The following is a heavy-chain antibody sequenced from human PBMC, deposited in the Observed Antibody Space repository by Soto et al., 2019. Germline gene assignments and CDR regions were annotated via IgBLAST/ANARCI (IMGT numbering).Heavy chain of an antibody. D-gene: IGHD2-2*01. CDR3: AKEKYQLLFFWFDP. CDR2: ISYDGSNK. J-gene: IGHJ5*02. CDR1: GFTFSSYG. V-gene: IGHV3-30*18. Sequence: GGSLRLSCAASGFTFSSYGMHWVRQAPGKGLEWVAVISYDGSNKYYADSVKGRFTISRDNSKNTLYLQMNSLRAEDTAVYYCAKEKYQLLFFWFDPWGQGTLVTVSS.